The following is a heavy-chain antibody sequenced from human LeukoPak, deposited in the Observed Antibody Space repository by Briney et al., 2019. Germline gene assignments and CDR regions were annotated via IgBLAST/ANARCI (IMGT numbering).Heavy chain of an antibody. D-gene: IGHD3-10*01. Sequence: GRSLRLSCAASGFTFSSYGMHWVRQAPGKGLEWVAVIGYDGSNKYYADSVKGRFTISRDKSKNTLYLQMNSLRAEDTAVYYCASDLRMVRGSRYYYYYGMDVWGQGTTVTVSS. J-gene: IGHJ6*02. CDR3: ASDLRMVRGSRYYYYYGMDV. CDR2: IGYDGSNK. V-gene: IGHV3-33*01. CDR1: GFTFSSYG.